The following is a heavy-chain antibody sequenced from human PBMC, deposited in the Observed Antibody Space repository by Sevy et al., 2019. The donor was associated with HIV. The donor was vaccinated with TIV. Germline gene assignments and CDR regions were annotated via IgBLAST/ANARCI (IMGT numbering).Heavy chain of an antibody. V-gene: IGHV1-69*06. CDR1: GGTFSSYA. D-gene: IGHD3-22*01. Sequence: ASVKVSCKASGGTFSSYAISWVRQAPGQGLEWMGGIIPIFGTANYAQKFQGRVTITADKSTSTAYMELSSLRSEDTAVYYCARQYYYDSSGNLGYYYYGMDVWGQGTTVTVSS. CDR2: IIPIFGTA. CDR3: ARQYYYDSSGNLGYYYYGMDV. J-gene: IGHJ6*02.